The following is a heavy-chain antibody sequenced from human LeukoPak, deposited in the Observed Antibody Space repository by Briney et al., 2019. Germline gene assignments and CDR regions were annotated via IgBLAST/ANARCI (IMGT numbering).Heavy chain of an antibody. CDR3: ARTPSDDFWRGYPRGFDY. D-gene: IGHD3-3*01. J-gene: IGHJ4*02. CDR1: GGTFSSYA. V-gene: IGHV1-69*01. CDR2: IIPIFGTA. Sequence: GSSVKVSCKASGGTFSSYAISWVRQAPGQGLEWMGGIIPIFGTANYAQKFQGRVTITADESTSTAYIELSSLRSEDTAVYYCARTPSDDFWRGYPRGFDYWGQGTLVTVSS.